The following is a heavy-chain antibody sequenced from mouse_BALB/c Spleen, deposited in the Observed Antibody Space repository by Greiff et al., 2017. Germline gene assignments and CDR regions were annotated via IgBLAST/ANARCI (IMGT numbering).Heavy chain of an antibody. J-gene: IGHJ4*01. CDR2: INPYNDGT. D-gene: IGHD2-1*01. V-gene: IGHV1-14*01. Sequence: EVQLQQSGPELVKPGASVKMSCKASGYTFTSYVMHWVKQKPGQGLEWIGYINPYNDGTKYNEKFKGKATLTSDKSSSTAYMELSSLTSEDSAVYYCAREDGNYGSYYAMDYWGQGTSVTVSS. CDR3: AREDGNYGSYYAMDY. CDR1: GYTFTSYV.